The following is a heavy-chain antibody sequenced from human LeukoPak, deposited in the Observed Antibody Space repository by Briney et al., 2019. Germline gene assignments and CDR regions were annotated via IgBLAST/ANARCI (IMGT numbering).Heavy chain of an antibody. CDR3: ASGHSGYDPSYYFDY. Sequence: GGSLRLSCAASGFTSSSYEMNWVRQAPGKGLEWVSYISSSGSTIYYADSVKGRFTISRDNVKNSLYLQMNSLRAEDTAVYYCASGHSGYDPSYYFDYWGQGTLVTVSS. CDR2: ISSSGSTI. J-gene: IGHJ4*02. D-gene: IGHD5-12*01. CDR1: GFTSSSYE. V-gene: IGHV3-48*03.